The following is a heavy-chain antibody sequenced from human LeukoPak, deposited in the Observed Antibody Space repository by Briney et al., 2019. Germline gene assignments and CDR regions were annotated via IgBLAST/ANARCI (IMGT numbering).Heavy chain of an antibody. J-gene: IGHJ3*02. CDR2: IIPILGIA. CDR3: ARGFYDILTCYHDDAFDI. D-gene: IGHD3-9*01. CDR1: GGTFSSYA. Sequence: SVKVSCKASGGTFSSYAISWVRQAPGQGLEWMGRIIPILGIANYAQKFQGRVTITADKSTSTAYMELSSLRSEDTAVYYCARGFYDILTCYHDDAFDIWGQGTMVTVSS. V-gene: IGHV1-69*04.